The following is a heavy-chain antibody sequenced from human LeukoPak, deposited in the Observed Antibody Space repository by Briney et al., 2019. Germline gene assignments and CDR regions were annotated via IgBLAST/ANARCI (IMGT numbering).Heavy chain of an antibody. V-gene: IGHV7-4-1*02. J-gene: IGHJ4*02. D-gene: IGHD2/OR15-2a*01. Sequence: ASVKVSCKASGYTFTTYGVNWVRQAPGQGLEWMGWINTNTGNPTYAQGFTGRFVFSLDTSVSTAYLQISSLKAEDTAVYYCARGVIGKILTTGGYFDYWGQGTLVTVSS. CDR1: GYTFTTYG. CDR2: INTNTGNP. CDR3: ARGVIGKILTTGGYFDY.